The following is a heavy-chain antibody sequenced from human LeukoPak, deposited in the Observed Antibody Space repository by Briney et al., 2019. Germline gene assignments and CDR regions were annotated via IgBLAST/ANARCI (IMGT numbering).Heavy chain of an antibody. D-gene: IGHD3-22*01. J-gene: IGHJ3*01. CDR1: GFTFSSYG. V-gene: IGHV3-33*06. CDR2: IWYDGSNK. CDR3: AKPVRHYYDSLSAFDL. Sequence: GGSLRLSCAASGFTFSSYGMHWVRQAPGKGLEWVAVIWYDGSNKYYADSVKGRFTISRDNSKNTLYLQMNSLRADDTAVYYCAKPVRHYYDSLSAFDLWGQGTMVTVSS.